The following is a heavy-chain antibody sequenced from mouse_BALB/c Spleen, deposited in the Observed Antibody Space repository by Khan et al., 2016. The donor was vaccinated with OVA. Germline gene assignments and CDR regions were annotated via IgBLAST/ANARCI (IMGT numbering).Heavy chain of an antibody. CDR2: IWGDGST. V-gene: IGHV2-3*01. D-gene: IGHD2-1*01. CDR1: GFSLTSYG. CDR3: ARFEYYGNFYAMDY. Sequence: QVQLKESGPGLVAPSQSLSITCTVSGFSLTSYGVNWVRQPPGKGLEWLGVIWGDGSTNYHSALKSRLNISKDNSKSQVFLKLISLQTDDTTTYYCARFEYYGNFYAMDYWGQGTSVTVSA. J-gene: IGHJ4*01.